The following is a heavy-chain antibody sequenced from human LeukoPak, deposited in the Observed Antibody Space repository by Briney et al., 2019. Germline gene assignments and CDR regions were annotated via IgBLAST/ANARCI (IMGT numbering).Heavy chain of an antibody. CDR1: GFTFSNFS. CDR3: ARDGGGSPDF. CDR2: ISDNGFST. D-gene: IGHD3-16*01. J-gene: IGHJ4*02. V-gene: IGHV3-64*01. Sequence: GGSLRLSCVASGFTFSNFSMHWVRQAPGLGLEYVSAISDNGFSTFYASSLKGRITISRDNSKNTVYLQMGSLRAEDTAVYYCARDGGGSPDFWGQGSLVTVSS.